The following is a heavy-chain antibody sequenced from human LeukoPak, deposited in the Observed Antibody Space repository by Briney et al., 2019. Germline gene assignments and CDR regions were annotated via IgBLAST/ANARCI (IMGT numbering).Heavy chain of an antibody. CDR2: IYYSGST. V-gene: IGHV4-39*07. CDR3: ARVGAARRGWFDP. D-gene: IGHD6-6*01. J-gene: IGHJ5*02. Sequence: SETLSLTCTVSGGSISSSSYYWGWIRQPPGKGLEWIGSIYYSGSTYYNPSLKSRVTISVDTSKNQFSLKLSSVTAADTAVYCCARVGAARRGWFDPWGQGTLVTVSS. CDR1: GGSISSSSYY.